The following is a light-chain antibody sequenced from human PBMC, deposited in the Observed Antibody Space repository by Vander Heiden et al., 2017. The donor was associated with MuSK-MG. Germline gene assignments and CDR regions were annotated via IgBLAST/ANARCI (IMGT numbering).Light chain of an antibody. J-gene: IGLJ3*02. Sequence: QSALTHPRSVSGSPGQSVTISCTGSSRDFGGYNYVSWYQQYPGKAPKLMIYDVTKRPSGVPDRFSGSKSGNTASLTISGLQPEDEADYYCCSYAGSYSWVFGGGTKLTVL. V-gene: IGLV2-11*01. CDR2: DVT. CDR3: CSYAGSYSWV. CDR1: SRDFGGYNY.